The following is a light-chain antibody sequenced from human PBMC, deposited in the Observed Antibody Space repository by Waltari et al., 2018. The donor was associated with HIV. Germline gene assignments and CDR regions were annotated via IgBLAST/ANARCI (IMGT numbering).Light chain of an antibody. CDR2: RNN. Sequence: GQRVTISCSRSSSNIGSNSVYWYQQLPGTAPKLLISRNNQRPSGVPDRFSGSKSGTSASLAISGLRAEDEADYFCAASDDSLSGWLFGGGTKLTVL. CDR3: AASDDSLSGWL. V-gene: IGLV1-47*01. J-gene: IGLJ3*02. CDR1: SSNIGSNS.